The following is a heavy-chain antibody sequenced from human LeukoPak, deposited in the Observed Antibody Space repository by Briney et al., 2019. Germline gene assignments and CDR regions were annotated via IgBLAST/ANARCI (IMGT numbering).Heavy chain of an antibody. CDR1: GGSISSYY. CDR3: AGAEPAATYYYYYYYMDV. Sequence: SETLSLTCTVSGGSISSYYWSWIRQPPGKGLEWIGYIYYSGSTNYNPSLKSRVTISVDTSKNQFSLKLSSVTAADTAVYYCAGAEPAATYYYYYYYMDVWGKGTTVTVSS. J-gene: IGHJ6*03. V-gene: IGHV4-59*08. D-gene: IGHD2-2*01. CDR2: IYYSGST.